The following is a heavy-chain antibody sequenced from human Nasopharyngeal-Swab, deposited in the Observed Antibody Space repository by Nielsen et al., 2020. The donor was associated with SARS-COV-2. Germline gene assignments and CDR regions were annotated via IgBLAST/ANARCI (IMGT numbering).Heavy chain of an antibody. V-gene: IGHV3-53*01. CDR2: IYSGGST. D-gene: IGHD4-17*01. Sequence: GESLKISCAASGFTVSSNYMSWVRQAPGKGLEWVSVIYSGGSTYYADSVKGRSTISRDNSKNTLYLQMNSLRAEDTAVYYCARDIYGDYPFDYWGQGTLVTVSS. CDR3: ARDIYGDYPFDY. J-gene: IGHJ4*02. CDR1: GFTVSSNY.